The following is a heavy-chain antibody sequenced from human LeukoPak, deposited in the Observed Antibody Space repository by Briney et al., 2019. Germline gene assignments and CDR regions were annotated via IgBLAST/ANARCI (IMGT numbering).Heavy chain of an antibody. V-gene: IGHV3-7*01. D-gene: IGHD3-16*02. Sequence: GGSLRLSCAASGFTFSSYWMSWVRQAPGKGLVWVANIKQDGSEKYYVDSVKGRFTISRDNAKNSLHLQMNSLRAEDTAVYYCAREVPPMITFGGVIAVTGPFDYWGQGTLVTVSS. J-gene: IGHJ4*02. CDR2: IKQDGSEK. CDR3: AREVPPMITFGGVIAVTGPFDY. CDR1: GFTFSSYW.